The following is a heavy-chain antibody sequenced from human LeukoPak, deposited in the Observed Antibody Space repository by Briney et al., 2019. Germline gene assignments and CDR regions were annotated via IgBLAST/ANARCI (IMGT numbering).Heavy chain of an antibody. CDR2: IYSGGST. D-gene: IGHD6-13*01. Sequence: GGSLRLSCAASGFTFSDYYMSWVRQAPGKGLEWVSVIYSGGSTYYADSVKGRFTISRDNSKNTLYLQMNSLRAEDTAVYYCARVWSSSWFWFDPWGQGTLVTVSS. V-gene: IGHV3-53*01. CDR3: ARVWSSSWFWFDP. CDR1: GFTFSDYY. J-gene: IGHJ5*02.